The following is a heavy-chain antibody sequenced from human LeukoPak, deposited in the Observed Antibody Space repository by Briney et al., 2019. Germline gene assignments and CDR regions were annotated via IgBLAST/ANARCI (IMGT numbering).Heavy chain of an antibody. V-gene: IGHV3-21*01. CDR1: GFTFSSYS. D-gene: IGHD2-2*01. Sequence: GGSLRLSCAASGFTFSSYSMNWVRQAPGKGLEWVSSISSSSSYIYYADSVKGRFTISRDNAKNSLYLQMNSLRAEDMAVYYCARHLDIVVVPAAGDAFDIWGQGTMVTVSS. J-gene: IGHJ3*02. CDR3: ARHLDIVVVPAAGDAFDI. CDR2: ISSSSSYI.